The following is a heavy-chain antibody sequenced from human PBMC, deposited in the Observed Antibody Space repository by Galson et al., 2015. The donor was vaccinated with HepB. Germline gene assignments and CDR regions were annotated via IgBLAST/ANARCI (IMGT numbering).Heavy chain of an antibody. CDR3: ARATRGYYYDSSGPFDY. CDR1: GGSISSYY. D-gene: IGHD3-22*01. Sequence: SLTCTVSGGSISSYYWSWIRQPPGKGLEWIGYIYYSGSTNYNPSLKSRVTISVDTSKNQFSLKLSSVTAADTAVYYCARATRGYYYDSSGPFDYWGQGTLVTVSS. J-gene: IGHJ4*02. V-gene: IGHV4-59*01. CDR2: IYYSGST.